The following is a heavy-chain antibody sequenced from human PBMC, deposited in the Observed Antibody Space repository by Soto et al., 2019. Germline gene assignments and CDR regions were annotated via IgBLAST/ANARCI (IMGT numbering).Heavy chain of an antibody. J-gene: IGHJ4*02. D-gene: IGHD2-21*01. V-gene: IGHV2-70*01. CDR3: ARIPHYSDSYYMDY. CDR1: GFSLSTLGTC. Sequence: GSGPTLVNPTQTLTLTCTFSGFSLSTLGTCVTWIRQPPGKALEWLALINWDNNEYYSPSLKTRLTISRDTSKNQVVLTMTNVDPVDTATYYCARIPHYSDSYYMDYWGQGTLVTVSS. CDR2: INWDNNE.